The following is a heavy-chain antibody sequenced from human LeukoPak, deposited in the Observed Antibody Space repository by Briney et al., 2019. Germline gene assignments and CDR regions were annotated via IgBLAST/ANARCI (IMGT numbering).Heavy chain of an antibody. Sequence: GGSLRLSCAASGLTFRSHGTHWVRQAPGKGMEWVAGIWDGVVDEDYVESVRGRFSISRDNSKSTLYLQMNSLRVEDTAVYYCARDGQNGSPYATDVCGQGTTGTVSS. CDR1: GLTFRSHG. V-gene: IGHV3-33*01. D-gene: IGHD3-10*01. CDR3: ARDGQNGSPYATDV. CDR2: IWDGVVDE. J-gene: IGHJ6*02.